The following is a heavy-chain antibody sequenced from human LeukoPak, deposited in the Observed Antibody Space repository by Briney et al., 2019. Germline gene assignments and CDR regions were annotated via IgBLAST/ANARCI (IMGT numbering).Heavy chain of an antibody. Sequence: PGGSLRLSCAASGLAFSSYAMHWIRQAPGKGLEWAAVISYDGSDKYYADSVKGRVTISRDNSKSTLYLQMNSLRPEDTAVYYCARGLGGLTYSVIWGQGTTVTVSS. CDR2: ISYDGSDK. CDR3: ARGLGGLTYSVI. CDR1: GLAFSSYA. J-gene: IGHJ3*02. V-gene: IGHV3-30-3*01. D-gene: IGHD3-16*01.